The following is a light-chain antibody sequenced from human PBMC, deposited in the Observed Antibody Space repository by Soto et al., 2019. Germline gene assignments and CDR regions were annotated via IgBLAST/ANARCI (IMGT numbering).Light chain of an antibody. Sequence: EIVMTQSPATLSVSPGERATLSCRASQSVSSNLAWYQQKPGQAPRLLIYGASTRATGIPARFSGSGSGKELTLTISSLQYEDFAVYYCQQYNNWPQTFGQGTKVEIK. CDR2: GAS. CDR1: QSVSSN. CDR3: QQYNNWPQT. J-gene: IGKJ1*01. V-gene: IGKV3-15*01.